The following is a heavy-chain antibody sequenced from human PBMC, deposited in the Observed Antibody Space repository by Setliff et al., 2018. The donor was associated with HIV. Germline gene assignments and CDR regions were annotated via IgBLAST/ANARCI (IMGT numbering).Heavy chain of an antibody. J-gene: IGHJ3*01. Sequence: SGPTLVNPTQTLTLTCTFSGFSLSTSGVSVGWIRQPPGKALEWLALIYWDDDKHYSPSLKSRLTITKDTSKNQVVLTMTNMDPVDTATYFCAHQELGHCSGGSCPPPHAFDVWGQGTLVTVSS. V-gene: IGHV2-5*02. CDR2: IYWDDDK. D-gene: IGHD2-15*01. CDR3: AHQELGHCSGGSCPPPHAFDV. CDR1: GFSLSTSGVS.